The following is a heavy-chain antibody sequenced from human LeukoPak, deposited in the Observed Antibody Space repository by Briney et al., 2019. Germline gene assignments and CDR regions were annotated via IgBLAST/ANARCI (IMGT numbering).Heavy chain of an antibody. D-gene: IGHD2-15*01. CDR1: GGSISSGDYD. CDR3: ARETVLKLLLLDYYYGMDV. CDR2: IYYSGST. Sequence: SHTLSLTCTVSGGSISSGDYDWSWIRRPPGKGLEWIGYIYYSGSTYYNPSLKSRVTISVDTSKNQFSLKLSSVTAADTAVYYCARETVLKLLLLDYYYGMDVWGQGTTVTVSS. V-gene: IGHV4-30-4*01. J-gene: IGHJ6*02.